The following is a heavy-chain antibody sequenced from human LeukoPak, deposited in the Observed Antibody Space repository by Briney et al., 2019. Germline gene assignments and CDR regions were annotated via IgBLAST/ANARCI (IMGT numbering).Heavy chain of an antibody. V-gene: IGHV1-2*02. D-gene: IGHD2-2*01. Sequence: ASVKVSCRASGYTFTGYYMHRVRQAPGQGLEWMGWINPNSGGANYAQKFQGRVTMTRDTSISTAYMELSRLRSDDTAVYYCARDLPRYCSSTSCPNWFDPWGQGTLVTASS. J-gene: IGHJ5*02. CDR1: GYTFTGYY. CDR3: ARDLPRYCSSTSCPNWFDP. CDR2: INPNSGGA.